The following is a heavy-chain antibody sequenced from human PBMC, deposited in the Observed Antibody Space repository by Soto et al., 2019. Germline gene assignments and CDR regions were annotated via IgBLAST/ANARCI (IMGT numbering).Heavy chain of an antibody. CDR1: GYTFTSYD. V-gene: IGHV1-18*01. J-gene: IGHJ6*02. CDR3: AREGEMPSYYYGLDV. CDR2: ISGYNGHT. D-gene: IGHD3-16*01. Sequence: ASVKGSCNASGYTFTSYDINWVRRAPGQGLEWMGWISGYNGHTKYAQKFQGRVTMTTDTSTSTVYMDLRSLRSDDTAVYYCAREGEMPSYYYGLDVWGQGTTVTVSS.